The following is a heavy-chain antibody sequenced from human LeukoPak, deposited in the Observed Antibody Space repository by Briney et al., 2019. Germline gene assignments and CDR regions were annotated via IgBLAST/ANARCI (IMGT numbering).Heavy chain of an antibody. J-gene: IGHJ2*01. CDR1: GGSISSGGYY. V-gene: IGHV4-31*03. CDR3: ARDASVSYWYFDL. CDR2: IYYSGST. Sequence: PSETLSLTCTVSGGSISSGGYYWSWIRQHPGKGLEWIGYIYYSGSTYYNPSLKSRVTISVDTSKNQFSLKLSSVTAADTAVYYCARDASVSYWYFDLWGRGTLVTVSS.